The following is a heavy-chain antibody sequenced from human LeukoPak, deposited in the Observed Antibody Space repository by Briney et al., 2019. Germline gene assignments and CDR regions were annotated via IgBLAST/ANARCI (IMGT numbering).Heavy chain of an antibody. Sequence: GESLKISCKGSGYSFTSYWIGWVRQMPGKGLEWMGIIYTGDSDTRYSPSFQGQVTISADKSISTAYLQWSSLKASDTAMYYCARGVGYYDSSGLDFDYWGQGTLVTVSS. D-gene: IGHD3-22*01. J-gene: IGHJ4*02. CDR2: IYTGDSDT. CDR1: GYSFTSYW. CDR3: ARGVGYYDSSGLDFDY. V-gene: IGHV5-51*01.